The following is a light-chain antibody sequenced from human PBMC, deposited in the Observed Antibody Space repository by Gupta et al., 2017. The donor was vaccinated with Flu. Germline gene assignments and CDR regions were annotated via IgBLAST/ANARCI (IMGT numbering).Light chain of an antibody. CDR1: QGIRNE. V-gene: IGKV1-17*01. CDR3: LQHHGSPWT. J-gene: IGKJ1*01. CDR2: AAS. Sequence: PPSLSASIGDRVTITCRASQGIRNELSWYQQKPGKAPKRLIYAASTLQGGVPSRFSASETGTEFNLTISSLQPEDFATYYCLQHHGSPWTFGQGTKVDIK.